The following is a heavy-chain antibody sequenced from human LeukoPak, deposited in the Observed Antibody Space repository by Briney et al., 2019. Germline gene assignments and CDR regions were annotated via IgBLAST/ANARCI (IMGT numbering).Heavy chain of an antibody. CDR3: AKGLFDAFDI. Sequence: GGSLRLSCAASGFTFDDYAMHWVRQAPGKGLEWVSVISWNSGSIGYADSVKGRFTISRDNAKNSLYLQMNSLRAEDTALYYCAKGLFDAFDIWGQGTMVTVSS. CDR1: GFTFDDYA. J-gene: IGHJ3*02. CDR2: ISWNSGSI. V-gene: IGHV3-9*01.